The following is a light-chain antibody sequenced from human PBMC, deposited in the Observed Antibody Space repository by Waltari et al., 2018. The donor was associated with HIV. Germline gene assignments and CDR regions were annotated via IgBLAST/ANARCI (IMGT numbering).Light chain of an antibody. Sequence: QLVLTQSPSASASLGASVKLTCTLSSGHRSYAIAWPQQQPEKGPRYLMKFNSDGSHSKGDGIPDRFSGSSSGAERYLTISSLQSEDEADYYCQTWGTLNLVFGGGTKLTVL. CDR1: SGHRSYA. V-gene: IGLV4-69*01. CDR2: FNSDGSH. CDR3: QTWGTLNLV. J-gene: IGLJ3*02.